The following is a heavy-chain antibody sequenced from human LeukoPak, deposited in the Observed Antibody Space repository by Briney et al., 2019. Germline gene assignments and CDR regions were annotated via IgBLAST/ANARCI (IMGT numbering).Heavy chain of an antibody. V-gene: IGHV3-9*01. D-gene: IGHD6-19*01. CDR1: GFTFDDYA. J-gene: IGHJ4*02. CDR3: AKATVAGYFDY. CDR2: ISWNSGSV. Sequence: GGSLRLSCAASGFTFDDYAMNWVRQAPGKGLEWVSGISWNSGSVGYADSVKGRFTISRDNAKNSLYLQMNSLRAEDTALYYCAKATVAGYFDYWGQGTLVTVSS.